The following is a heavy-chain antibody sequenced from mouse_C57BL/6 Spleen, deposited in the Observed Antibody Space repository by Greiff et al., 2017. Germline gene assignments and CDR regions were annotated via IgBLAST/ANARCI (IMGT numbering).Heavy chain of an antibody. D-gene: IGHD1-1*01. CDR3: AREDYGSRGRLAY. Sequence: ESGPGLVKPSQSLSLTCSVTGYSLTSGYYWNWIRQFPGNKLEWMGYISYDGSNNYNPSLKNRISITRDTSKNQFFLKLNSVTTEDTATYYCAREDYGSRGRLAYWGQGTLVTVSA. CDR2: ISYDGSN. V-gene: IGHV3-6*01. J-gene: IGHJ3*01. CDR1: GYSLTSGYY.